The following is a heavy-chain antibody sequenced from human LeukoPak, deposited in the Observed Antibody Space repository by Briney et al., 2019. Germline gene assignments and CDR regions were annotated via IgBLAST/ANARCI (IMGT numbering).Heavy chain of an antibody. CDR2: FDPEDGET. CDR1: AYTLTELS. V-gene: IGHV1-24*01. Sequence: ASVKVSCKVSAYTLTELSMHWVRQAPGKGLEWMGGFDPEDGETIYAQKFQGRVTMTEDTSTDTAYMELSSLRSEDTAVYYCATAELPPGIYYYGMDVWGQGTTVTVSS. J-gene: IGHJ6*02. CDR3: ATAELPPGIYYYGMDV. D-gene: IGHD1-1*01.